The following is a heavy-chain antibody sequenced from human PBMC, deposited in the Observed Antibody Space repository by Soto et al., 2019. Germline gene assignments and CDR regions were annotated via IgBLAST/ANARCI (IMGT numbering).Heavy chain of an antibody. CDR3: ARRGSYGADY. CDR1: GFTFSSYS. D-gene: IGHD5-18*01. Sequence: EVQLVESGGGLVKPGGSLRLSCAASGFTFSSYSMNWVRQAPGKGLAWVSSISSSSSYLYYPDSVKGRFTISRDNAKNSLYLQMNSLRAEDTAVYYCARRGSYGADYWGQGTLVTVSS. V-gene: IGHV3-21*01. CDR2: ISSSSSYL. J-gene: IGHJ4*02.